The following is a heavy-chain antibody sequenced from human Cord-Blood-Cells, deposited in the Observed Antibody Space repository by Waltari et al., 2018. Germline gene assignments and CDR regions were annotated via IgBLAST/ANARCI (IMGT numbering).Heavy chain of an antibody. D-gene: IGHD5-12*01. J-gene: IGHJ4*02. CDR2: IIPIFGTA. Sequence: QVQLVQSGAVVKKPGSSVQVSCKATGGPFSSYAISWVRQASGQGLEWMGGIIPIFGTANYAQKFQGRVTITADESASTAYMELSSLRSEDTAVYYCARDGSGYDDYWGQGTLVTVSS. CDR1: GGPFSSYA. CDR3: ARDGSGYDDY. V-gene: IGHV1-69*01.